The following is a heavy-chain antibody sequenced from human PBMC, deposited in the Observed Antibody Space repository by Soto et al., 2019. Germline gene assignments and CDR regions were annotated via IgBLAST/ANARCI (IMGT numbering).Heavy chain of an antibody. Sequence: QVQLVQSGAEVKKPGSSVKVSCKASGATFSSYAINWVRQAPGQGLEWMGGLLPVFGTPHYAQKFPGRVTITADESTRTAYMELSSLRSEDTAVYYCARAGGKYYYDSSGYYNYWGRGTLVTVSS. CDR2: LLPVFGTP. CDR1: GATFSSYA. V-gene: IGHV1-69*01. CDR3: ARAGGKYYYDSSGYYNY. D-gene: IGHD3-22*01. J-gene: IGHJ4*02.